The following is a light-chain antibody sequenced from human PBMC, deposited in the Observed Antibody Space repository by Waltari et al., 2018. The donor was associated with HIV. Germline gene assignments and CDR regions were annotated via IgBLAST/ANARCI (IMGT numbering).Light chain of an antibody. CDR3: SSYTTRNTLL. Sequence: QSALTQPASVSGSPGQSITFSCSGSSSDIGAYNFVSWYQQPPGKAPKLIFYGVCNRPAGVSDRFSGSSSGNPASLTISGLQAEDEADYYCSSYTTRNTLLFGGGTRLTVL. CDR1: SSDIGAYNF. CDR2: GVC. V-gene: IGLV2-14*01. J-gene: IGLJ2*01.